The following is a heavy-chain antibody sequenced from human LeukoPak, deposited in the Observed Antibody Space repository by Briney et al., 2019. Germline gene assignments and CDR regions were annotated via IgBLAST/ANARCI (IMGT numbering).Heavy chain of an antibody. CDR2: IWRGGNYK. J-gene: IGHJ5*02. CDR1: GFNFRMHA. Sequence: GGSLRLSCSGSGFNFRMHAMHWVRQAPGKGLGWVAMIWRGGNYKFYVDSVQGRFSIYRDDSRSTVDLEMASLRDEDTGVYHCVTDPPESGWAFWSWGQGAQVTVSS. V-gene: IGHV3-33*01. CDR3: VTDPPESGWAFWS. D-gene: IGHD6-19*01.